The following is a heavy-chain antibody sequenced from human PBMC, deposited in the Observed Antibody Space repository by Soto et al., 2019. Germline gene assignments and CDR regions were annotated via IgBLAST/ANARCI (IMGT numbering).Heavy chain of an antibody. CDR2: IVPMFAAP. CDR3: ARDRVMRGNAYYYGMDV. Sequence: QVLLVQSGAEVKKPGSSVRVSCKTSGGTFSSFAISWVRLAPGQGLEWMGVIVPMFAAPTYARKFQGRVSITADESTRTAYMELSRLRSDDTAVYYCARDRVMRGNAYYYGMDVWGQGTTVTVSS. CDR1: GGTFSSFA. D-gene: IGHD2-21*01. V-gene: IGHV1-69*12. J-gene: IGHJ6*02.